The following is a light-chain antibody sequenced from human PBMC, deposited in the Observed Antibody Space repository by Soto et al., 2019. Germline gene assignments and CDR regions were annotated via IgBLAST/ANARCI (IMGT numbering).Light chain of an antibody. CDR3: QHYGSSLPIT. CDR2: GAS. J-gene: IGKJ3*01. V-gene: IGKV3-20*01. Sequence: EIVLTQSPGTLSLSPGKRATLSCRASQTISSAYLAWYQQRPGHAPMLLIYGASTRATGIPDRFSGRGSGTDFALTISRLEPEDFVVYYCQHYGSSLPITFGPGTKVDIK. CDR1: QTISSAY.